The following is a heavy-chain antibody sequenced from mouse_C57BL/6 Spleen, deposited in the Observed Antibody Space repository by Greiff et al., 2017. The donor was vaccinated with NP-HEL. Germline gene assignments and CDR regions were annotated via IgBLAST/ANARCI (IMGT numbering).Heavy chain of an antibody. CDR3: ARVDGYLFAY. CDR2: ISGGGGNT. V-gene: IGHV5-9*01. Sequence: EVKLMESGGGLVKPGGSLKLSCAASGFTFSSYTMSWVRQTPEKRLEWVATISGGGGNTYYPDSVKGRFTISRDNAKNTLYLQMSSLRSEDTALYYCARVDGYLFAYWGQGTLVTVSA. D-gene: IGHD2-3*01. J-gene: IGHJ3*01. CDR1: GFTFSSYT.